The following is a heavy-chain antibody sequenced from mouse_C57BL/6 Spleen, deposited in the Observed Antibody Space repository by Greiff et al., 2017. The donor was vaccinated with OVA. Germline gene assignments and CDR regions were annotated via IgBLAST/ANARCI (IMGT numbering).Heavy chain of an antibody. J-gene: IGHJ3*01. CDR3: ARSLFTTGGIY. D-gene: IGHD1-1*01. CDR1: GYTFTSYW. V-gene: IGHV1-69*01. CDR2: IDPSDSYT. Sequence: QVQLKQPGAELVMPGASVKLSCKASGYTFTSYWMHWVKQRPGQGLEWIGEIDPSDSYTNYNQKFKGKSTLTVDKSSSTAYMQLSSLTSEDSAVYYCARSLFTTGGIYWGQGTLVTVSA.